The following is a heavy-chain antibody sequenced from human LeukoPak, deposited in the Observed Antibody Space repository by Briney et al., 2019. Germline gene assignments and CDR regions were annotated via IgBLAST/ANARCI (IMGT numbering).Heavy chain of an antibody. CDR2: ISGSGGST. Sequence: GGSLRLSCAASGFTFSSYAMSWVRQAPGKGLEWVSAISGSGGSTYYADSVKGRFTISRDNSKNTLYLQMNSLRAEDTAVYYCAKTIHKVWQLARGVAFDIWGQGTMVTVSS. CDR1: GFTFSSYA. CDR3: AKTIHKVWQLARGVAFDI. J-gene: IGHJ3*02. V-gene: IGHV3-23*01. D-gene: IGHD6-6*01.